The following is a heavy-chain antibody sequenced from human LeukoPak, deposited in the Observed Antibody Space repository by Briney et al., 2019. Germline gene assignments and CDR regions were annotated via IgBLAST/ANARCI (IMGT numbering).Heavy chain of an antibody. CDR3: AREGSFGDSSSWYSGGFDY. J-gene: IGHJ4*02. CDR2: ISAYNGNT. Sequence: RASVKVSCKASGYTFTNYGISWVRQAPGQGLEWMGWISAYNGNTNYAQKLQGRVTMTTDTSTSTAYMELRSLRSDDTAVYYCAREGSFGDSSSWYSGGFDYWGQGTLVTVSS. V-gene: IGHV1-18*01. CDR1: GYTFTNYG. D-gene: IGHD6-13*01.